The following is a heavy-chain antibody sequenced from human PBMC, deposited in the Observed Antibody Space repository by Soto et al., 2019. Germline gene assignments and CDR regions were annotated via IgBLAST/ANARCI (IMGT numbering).Heavy chain of an antibody. Sequence: EVQLVESGGGLVQPGGSLRLSCGVSGFTVSSSYMSWVRQAPGKGLEWVSILYSGGDTYYSDSVKGRVTIYRDNSKNTLYLQSNGLRVEDTAVYVCERQADWESPFDYWGQGTLVTVTS. J-gene: IGHJ4*02. CDR3: ERQADWESPFDY. CDR2: LYSGGDT. CDR1: GFTVSSSY. D-gene: IGHD1-26*01. V-gene: IGHV3-66*04.